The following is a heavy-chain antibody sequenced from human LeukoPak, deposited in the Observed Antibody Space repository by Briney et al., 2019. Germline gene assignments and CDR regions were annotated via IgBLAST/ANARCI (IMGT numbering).Heavy chain of an antibody. V-gene: IGHV4-39*07. J-gene: IGHJ4*02. CDR2: IYYSGST. CDR1: GGSISSSSYY. CDR3: ASLGSGSYYPAPDY. Sequence: SETLSLTCTVSGGSISSSSYYWGWIRQPPGKGLEWIGSIYYSGSTYYNPSLKSRVTISVDTSKNQFSLKLSSVTAADTAVYYCASLGSGSYYPAPDYWGQETLVTVSS. D-gene: IGHD1-26*01.